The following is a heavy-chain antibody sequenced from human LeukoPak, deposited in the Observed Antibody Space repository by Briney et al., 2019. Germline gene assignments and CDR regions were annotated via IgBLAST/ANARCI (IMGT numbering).Heavy chain of an antibody. V-gene: IGHV4-59*01. CDR1: GGSLSSNY. CDR2: IYYSGST. D-gene: IGHD5/OR15-5a*01. CDR3: ARALSTYYYYYMDV. Sequence: SETLSLTCTVSGGSLSSNYWSWIRQPPGKGLEWIGYIYYSGSTNYNPSLKSRVTISVDTSKNQFSLKLSSVTAADTAVYYCARALSTYYYYYMDVWGKGTTVTVSS. J-gene: IGHJ6*03.